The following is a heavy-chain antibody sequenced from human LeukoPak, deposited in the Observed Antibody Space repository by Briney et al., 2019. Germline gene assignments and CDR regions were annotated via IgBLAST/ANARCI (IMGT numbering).Heavy chain of an antibody. CDR2: ISSSSSYI. CDR1: GFTFSSYS. D-gene: IGHD4-17*01. CDR3: ARDFKLDYCDPYYFDY. Sequence: GGSLRLSCAASGFTFSSYSMSWVRQAPGKGLEWVSSISSSSSYIYYADSVKGRFTISRDNAKNSLYLQMNSLRAEDTAVYYCARDFKLDYCDPYYFDYWGQGTLVTVSS. V-gene: IGHV3-21*01. J-gene: IGHJ4*02.